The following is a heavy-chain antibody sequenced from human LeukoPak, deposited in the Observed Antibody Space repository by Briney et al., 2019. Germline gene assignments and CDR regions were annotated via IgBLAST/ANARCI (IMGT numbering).Heavy chain of an antibody. V-gene: IGHV3-7*01. J-gene: IGHJ4*02. Sequence: WGSLRLSCAASGFTFSHDWMSWVRQAPGKGLEWVANINGDGSEKYYVDSVRGRFAISRDNAEKSLFLQMNSLRAEDTAVYYCGRDDWGPADYWGQGTLVTVSS. D-gene: IGHD3-9*01. CDR2: INGDGSEK. CDR1: GFTFSHDW. CDR3: GRDDWGPADY.